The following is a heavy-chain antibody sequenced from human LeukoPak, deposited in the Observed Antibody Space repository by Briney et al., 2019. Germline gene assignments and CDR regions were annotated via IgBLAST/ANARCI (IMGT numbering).Heavy chain of an antibody. CDR1: GGSFSGYY. V-gene: IGHV4-34*01. D-gene: IGHD3-3*01. CDR2: INHSGST. CDR3: ARGFYYDFWSGYSLDY. J-gene: IGHJ4*02. Sequence: SETLSPTCAVYGGSFSGYYWSWIRQPPGKGLEWIGEINHSGSTSYNPSLKSRVTISVDTSKNQFSLKLSSVTAADTAVYYCARGFYYDFWSGYSLDYWGQGTLVTVSS.